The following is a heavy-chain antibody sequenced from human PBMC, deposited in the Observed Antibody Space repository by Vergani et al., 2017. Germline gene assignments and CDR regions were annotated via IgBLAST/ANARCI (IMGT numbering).Heavy chain of an antibody. J-gene: IGHJ4*02. CDR3: ARTGSFILRYFHWAL. V-gene: IGHV4-39*01. CDR2: IYHSGGA. CDR1: GGSITSSSYY. Sequence: QLHLQESGPGLVKPSETLSLTCTVSGGSITSSSYYWGWIRQPPGKGLEWIGNIYHSGGAYYNPSLKGRVTISVDTSKNQFSLEVTSVTAADTAIYFCARTGSFILRYFHWALWGRGTLVTVSS. D-gene: IGHD3-9*01.